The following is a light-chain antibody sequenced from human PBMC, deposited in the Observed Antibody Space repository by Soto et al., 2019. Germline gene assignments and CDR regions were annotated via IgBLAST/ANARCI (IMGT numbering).Light chain of an antibody. CDR3: QQYGSPGT. V-gene: IGKV3-20*01. CDR2: GAS. CDR1: QSVSSSY. Sequence: EIGLTQSPGTLSLSPGERATLSWGASQSVSSSYLAWYQQKPCQAPRLLIYGASNRATGIPDRLSGSASGTEFTLTISRMEPEDFAVYYCQQYGSPGTFGHGTQVDIK. J-gene: IGKJ1*01.